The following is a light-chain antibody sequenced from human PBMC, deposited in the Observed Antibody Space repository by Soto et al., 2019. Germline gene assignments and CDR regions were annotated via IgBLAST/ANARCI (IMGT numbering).Light chain of an antibody. CDR1: QSTSIW. V-gene: IGKV1-39*01. J-gene: IGKJ1*01. Sequence: DIQMTQSPSTLSASVCDRFTITWRASQSTSIWLAWYQQKPGRAPNLLIYDASTLESGVPSRFSGSGSGTDFTLTISSLQPEDFATYFCQQSYNTPPWTFGQGTKVDIK. CDR3: QQSYNTPPWT. CDR2: DAS.